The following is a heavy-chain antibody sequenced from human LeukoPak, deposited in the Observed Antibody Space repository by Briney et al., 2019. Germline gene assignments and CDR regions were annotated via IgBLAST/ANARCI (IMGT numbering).Heavy chain of an antibody. CDR2: ISRKSANG. CDR3: TKGDVECNLGYYFGY. J-gene: IGHJ4*02. Sequence: GGSLRLSCAASGFAFDDYAMHWVRQVPGKGLEWLSGISRKSANGGYPYSVNGRFTISRDNARNSMYLQMNRLRPEDTALYFCTKGDVECNLGYYFGYWGQGTLVTVSS. D-gene: IGHD2/OR15-2a*01. V-gene: IGHV3-9*01. CDR1: GFAFDDYA.